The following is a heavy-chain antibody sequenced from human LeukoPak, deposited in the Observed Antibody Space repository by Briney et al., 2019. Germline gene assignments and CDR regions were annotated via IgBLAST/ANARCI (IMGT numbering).Heavy chain of an antibody. V-gene: IGHV3-30-3*01. Sequence: GGSLRLSCAASGFTFSSYAMHWVRQAPGKGLEWVAVISYDGSNKYYADSVKGRFTISRDNSKNTLYLQMNSLRAEDTAVYYCARDLGYCSSTSCHTGAYYYYGMDVWGQGTTVTVSS. CDR2: ISYDGSNK. D-gene: IGHD2-2*02. J-gene: IGHJ6*02. CDR3: ARDLGYCSSTSCHTGAYYYYGMDV. CDR1: GFTFSSYA.